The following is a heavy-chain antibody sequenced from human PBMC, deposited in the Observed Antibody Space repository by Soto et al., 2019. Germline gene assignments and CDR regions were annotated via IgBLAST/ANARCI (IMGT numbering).Heavy chain of an antibody. CDR1: DGSFRGHY. Sequence: SETLSLTCGVSDGSFRGHYWSWIRHLPGKGLEWIANVYHTGTTYYNPSLKSRVSMSVDTSQNQFSLILASVTAADTAVYYCARALVTDYNSRDYHYYFAMDVWGQGTSVTVSS. CDR2: VYHTGTT. V-gene: IGHV4-34*09. CDR3: ARALVTDYNSRDYHYYFAMDV. D-gene: IGHD3-22*01. J-gene: IGHJ6*02.